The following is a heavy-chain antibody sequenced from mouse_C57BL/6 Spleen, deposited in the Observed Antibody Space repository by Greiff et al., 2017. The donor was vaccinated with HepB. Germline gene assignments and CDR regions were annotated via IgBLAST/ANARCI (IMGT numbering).Heavy chain of an antibody. Sequence: VQLQQSGAELVRPGASVTLSCKASGYTFTDYEMHWVKQTPVHGLEWIGAIDPETGGTAYNQKFKGKAILTADKSSSTAYMELRSLTSEDSAVNYCTRVGYDYDEGGFDYWGQGTTLTVSS. CDR2: IDPETGGT. J-gene: IGHJ2*01. CDR1: GYTFTDYE. V-gene: IGHV1-15*01. D-gene: IGHD2-4*01. CDR3: TRVGYDYDEGGFDY.